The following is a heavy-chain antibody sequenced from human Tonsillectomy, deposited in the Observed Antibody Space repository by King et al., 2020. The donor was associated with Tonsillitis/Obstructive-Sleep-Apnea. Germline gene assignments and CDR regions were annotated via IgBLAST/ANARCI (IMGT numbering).Heavy chain of an antibody. V-gene: IGHV5-10-1*01. Sequence: QLVQSGAEVKKPGASLRISCKGSRSTFTSYYLNWVRQMPGKGLEWMGRIDPSDSYTNYSPSFQGHVTISVDKSISTAYLQWSSLKASDTAMYYCARPASGAEGMGYWGQGTLVTVSS. D-gene: IGHD1-1*01. CDR3: ARPASGAEGMGY. CDR1: RSTFTSYY. J-gene: IGHJ4*02. CDR2: IDPSDSYT.